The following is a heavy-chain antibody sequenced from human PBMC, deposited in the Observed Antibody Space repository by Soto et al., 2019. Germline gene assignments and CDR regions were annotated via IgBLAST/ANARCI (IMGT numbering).Heavy chain of an antibody. Sequence: QVQLVESGGGVVQPGRSLRLSCAASGFTFSSYGMHWVRQAPGKGLEWVAVISYDGSNKYYADSVKGRFTISRDNSKNTLYLQMNSLRAEDTAVYYCAKDFLALTSYSYGGGDALDAFDIWGQGTMVTVSS. CDR2: ISYDGSNK. CDR1: GFTFSSYG. V-gene: IGHV3-30*18. D-gene: IGHD5-18*01. J-gene: IGHJ3*02. CDR3: AKDFLALTSYSYGGGDALDAFDI.